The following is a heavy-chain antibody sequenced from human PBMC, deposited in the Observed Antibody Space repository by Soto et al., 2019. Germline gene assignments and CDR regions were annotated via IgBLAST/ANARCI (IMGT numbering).Heavy chain of an antibody. J-gene: IGHJ5*02. D-gene: IGHD3-10*01. CDR3: VRVGQCITTRGYGNGFDP. CDR2: INSDASHT. Sequence: PGVSLRLSCAPGGFSFSTYRMHWIRQVPGKGLEWVSRINSDASHTYYADSVKGRFTISRDNDKNTLHLEMNSLGAEDTALYYFVRVGQCITTRGYGNGFDPWGQGTRVTVSS. V-gene: IGHV3-74*01. CDR1: GFSFSTYR.